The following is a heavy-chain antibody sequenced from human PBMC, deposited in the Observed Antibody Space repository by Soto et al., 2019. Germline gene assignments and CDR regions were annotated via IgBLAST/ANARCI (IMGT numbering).Heavy chain of an antibody. J-gene: IGHJ6*02. V-gene: IGHV3-30*18. CDR1: GFTFSSYG. CDR3: AKDLGGHITIFGVPSIYGMDV. CDR2: ISYDGSNK. Sequence: GGSLRLSCAASGFTFSSYGMHWVRQAPGKGLEWVAVISYDGSNKYYADSVKGRFTISRDNSKNTLYLQMNSLRAEDTAVYYCAKDLGGHITIFGVPSIYGMDVWGQGTTVTVSS. D-gene: IGHD3-3*01.